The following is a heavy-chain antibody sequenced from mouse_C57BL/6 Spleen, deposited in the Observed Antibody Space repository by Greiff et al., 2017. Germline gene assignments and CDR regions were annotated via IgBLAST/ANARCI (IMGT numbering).Heavy chain of an antibody. D-gene: IGHD4-1*01. CDR1: GFNIKDYY. CDR2: IDPEDGDT. J-gene: IGHJ2*01. Sequence: VQLQQSGAELVRPGASVKLSCTASGFNIKDYYMHWVKQRPEQGLEWIGRIDPEDGDTEYAPKFQGKGTMTEDTSSNTAYLQLSSLTSEYTAVYYCTTDWDVGYWGQGTTLTVSS. V-gene: IGHV14-1*01. CDR3: TTDWDVGY.